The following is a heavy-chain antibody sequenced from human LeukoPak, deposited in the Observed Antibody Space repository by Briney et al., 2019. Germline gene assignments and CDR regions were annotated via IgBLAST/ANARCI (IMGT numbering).Heavy chain of an antibody. CDR3: ARNPANYDILTGYSIGWFDP. CDR1: GGSISSGGYY. D-gene: IGHD3-9*01. J-gene: IGHJ5*02. CDR2: IYSSGST. V-gene: IGHV4-31*03. Sequence: SETLSLTCTVSGGSISSGGYYWSWIRQHPGKGLEWIGYIYSSGSTYYNPSLKSRVTISVDTSKNQFSLKLNSVTAADTAVNYCARNPANYDILTGYSIGWFDPWGQGTLVTVSS.